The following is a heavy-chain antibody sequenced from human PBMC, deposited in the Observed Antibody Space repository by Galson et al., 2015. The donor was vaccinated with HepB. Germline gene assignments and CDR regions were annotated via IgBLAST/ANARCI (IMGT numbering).Heavy chain of an antibody. D-gene: IGHD3-22*01. CDR1: GGSISSSSYY. J-gene: IGHJ5*02. CDR2: IYYSGST. Sequence: LSLTCTVSGGSISSSSYYWGWIRQPPGKGLEWIGSIYYSGSTYYNPSLKSRVTISVDTSKNQFSLKLSSVTAADTAVYYCARMENYYDSSDNWFDPWGQGTLVTVSS. V-gene: IGHV4-39*01. CDR3: ARMENYYDSSDNWFDP.